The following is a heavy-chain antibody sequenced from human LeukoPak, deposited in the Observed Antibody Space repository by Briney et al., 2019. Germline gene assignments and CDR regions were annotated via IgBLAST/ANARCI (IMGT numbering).Heavy chain of an antibody. CDR3: ARDIVVVPAAMWNYYYYGMDV. V-gene: IGHV1-18*01. CDR2: ISAYNGNT. D-gene: IGHD2-2*01. CDR1: GYTFTSYG. Sequence: ASVKVSCKASGYTFTSYGISWVRQAPGQGLERMGWISAYNGNTNYAQKLQGRVAMTTDTSTSTAYMELRSLRSDDTAVYYCARDIVVVPAAMWNYYYYGMDVWGQGTTVTVSS. J-gene: IGHJ6*02.